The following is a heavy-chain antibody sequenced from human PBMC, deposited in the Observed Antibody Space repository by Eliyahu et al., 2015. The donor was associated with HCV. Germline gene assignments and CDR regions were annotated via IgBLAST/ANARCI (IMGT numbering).Heavy chain of an antibody. J-gene: IGHJ4*02. D-gene: IGHD6-13*01. CDR2: ISGDNGNT. V-gene: IGHV1-18*01. CDR1: GYTFTTXG. Sequence: QVQLVQSGTAVKTPGASVNVSCKTSGYTFTTXGVSWVRQAPGQGLEWMGWISGDNGNTNYAQNFQGRVKMTTDTSTRTAYMELRSLRSDDTAIYYCARDAGMGAAGHYWGQGTQVTVSS. CDR3: ARDAGMGAAGHY.